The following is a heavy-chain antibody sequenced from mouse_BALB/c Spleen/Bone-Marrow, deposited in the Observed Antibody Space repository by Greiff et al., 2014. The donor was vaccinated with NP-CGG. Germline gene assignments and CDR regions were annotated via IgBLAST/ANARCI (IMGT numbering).Heavy chain of an antibody. Sequence: VQLQQSGPSLVQPPQSLSITCTVSGFSLTNYGIYWVRQSPGKGLEWLGVIWRGGTTDYNAAFMSRLSITKDNSKSQVFFKMNSLQADDTAIYYCAKGHYGSSPFAYWGQGTLVTVSA. CDR3: AKGHYGSSPFAY. CDR1: GFSLTNYG. D-gene: IGHD1-1*01. J-gene: IGHJ3*01. CDR2: IWRGGTT. V-gene: IGHV2-5-1*01.